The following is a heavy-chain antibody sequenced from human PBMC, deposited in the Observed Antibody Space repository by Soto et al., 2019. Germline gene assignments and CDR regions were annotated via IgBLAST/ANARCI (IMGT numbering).Heavy chain of an antibody. CDR1: GFTFSTYW. CDR3: AMGSREPARFDY. J-gene: IGHJ4*02. D-gene: IGHD1-26*01. Sequence: PGGSLRLSCAASGFTFSTYWMSWVRQAPGKGLEWVANIKQDGSEKYYVDSVKGRFTIFRDNAKNSLYLQMNSLRGEDTAVYYCAMGSREPARFDYWGQGTLVTVSS. CDR2: IKQDGSEK. V-gene: IGHV3-7*03.